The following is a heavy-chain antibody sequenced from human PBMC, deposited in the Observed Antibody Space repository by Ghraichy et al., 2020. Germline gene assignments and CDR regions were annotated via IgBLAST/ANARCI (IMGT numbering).Heavy chain of an antibody. CDR2: IYHSGST. CDR1: GGSINSGDYC. D-gene: IGHD3-22*01. V-gene: IGHV4-30-2*01. J-gene: IGHJ3*02. CDR3: ARAPYDDDGFYDDGFDI. Sequence: SETLSLTCAVSGGSINSGDYCWSWIRQPPGKGLEWIGYIYHSGSTYYNPSLKSRVTISADRSKNQISLKLSSVTAADTAVYYCARAPYDDDGFYDDGFDIWGQGTMVTVSS.